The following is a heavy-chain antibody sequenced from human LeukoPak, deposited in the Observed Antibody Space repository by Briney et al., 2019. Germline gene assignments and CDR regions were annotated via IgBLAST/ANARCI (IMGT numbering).Heavy chain of an antibody. Sequence: SETLSLTCTVSGGSISSYYWSWIRQPPGKGLEWIGYIYTSGSTNYNPSLKSRVTISVDTSKNQFSLKLSSVTAADTAVYYCARLVDSSGYYSLPPQYFDYWGQGTPVTVSS. CDR3: ARLVDSSGYYSLPPQYFDY. D-gene: IGHD3-22*01. V-gene: IGHV4-4*09. J-gene: IGHJ4*02. CDR1: GGSISSYY. CDR2: IYTSGST.